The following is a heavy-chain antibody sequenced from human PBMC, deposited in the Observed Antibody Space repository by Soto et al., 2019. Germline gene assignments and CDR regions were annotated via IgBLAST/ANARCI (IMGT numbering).Heavy chain of an antibody. V-gene: IGHV4-31*03. Sequence: SETLSLTCTVSGGSISSGDYYWSWIRQHPGKGLEWIGYIYYSGSTYYNPSLKSRVTISVDTSKNQFSLKLSSVTAADTAVYYCARRAHSGYDYFDYWGQGTLVTVSS. J-gene: IGHJ4*02. D-gene: IGHD5-12*01. CDR3: ARRAHSGYDYFDY. CDR1: GGSISSGDYY. CDR2: IYYSGST.